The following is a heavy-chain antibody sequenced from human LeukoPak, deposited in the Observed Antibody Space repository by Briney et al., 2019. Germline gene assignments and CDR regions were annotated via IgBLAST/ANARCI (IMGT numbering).Heavy chain of an antibody. CDR3: VTYYVNGGGRGH. Sequence: SETLSLTCTVSGASVSSGDYHWSWVRQAPGTGLEWIGHNGDPSYNPSLKSRVVISIDTSRNQFSLRLNSVTAADTATYFCVTYYVNGGGRGHWGPGARVTVSS. CDR2: HNGDP. D-gene: IGHD3-16*01. CDR1: GASVSSGDYH. V-gene: IGHV4-61*08. J-gene: IGHJ4*02.